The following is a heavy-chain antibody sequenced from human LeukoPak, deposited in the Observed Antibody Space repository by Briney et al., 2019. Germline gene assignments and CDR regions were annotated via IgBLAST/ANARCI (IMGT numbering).Heavy chain of an antibody. J-gene: IGHJ5*02. CDR3: AKNGQSGFSFDL. Sequence: PSETLSLTCTVSGGSISSSSYYWGWIRQPPGKGLGWIGNIYYSGSTYYNPSRKSRVTISADTSKNQFSLKLNSVTAADTAVYYCAKNGQSGFSFDLWGQGPLVSVPS. D-gene: IGHD3-3*01. V-gene: IGHV4-39*07. CDR1: GGSISSSSYY. CDR2: IYYSGST.